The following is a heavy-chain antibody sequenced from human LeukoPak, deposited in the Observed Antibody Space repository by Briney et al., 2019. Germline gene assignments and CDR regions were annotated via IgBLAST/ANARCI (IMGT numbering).Heavy chain of an antibody. CDR3: ARVGEFAHYYYYYMDV. CDR2: ISPNIGTA. J-gene: IGHJ6*03. CDR1: GCTFSSYA. Sequence: SVKVSCKASGCTFSSYAISWVRQAPGQGLEWMGGISPNIGTANYAQKFQGRVTITSDESTSTAYMELSSLRSEDAAVYYCARVGEFAHYYYYYMDVWGKGATVTVS. D-gene: IGHD3-10*01. V-gene: IGHV1-69*13.